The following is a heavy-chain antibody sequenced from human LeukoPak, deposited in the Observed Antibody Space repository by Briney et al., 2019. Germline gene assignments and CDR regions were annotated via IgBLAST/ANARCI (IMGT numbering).Heavy chain of an antibody. J-gene: IGHJ3*02. CDR3: TTDRRRTMIVVVGAFDI. V-gene: IGHV3-15*01. CDR2: IKSKTDGGTT. Sequence: GGSLRLSSAASGFTFSNAWMSWVRQAPGKGLEWVGRIKSKTDGGTTDYAAPVKGRFTISRDDSKNTLYLQMNSLKTEDTAVYYCTTDRRRTMIVVVGAFDIWGQGTMVTVSS. CDR1: GFTFSNAW. D-gene: IGHD3-22*01.